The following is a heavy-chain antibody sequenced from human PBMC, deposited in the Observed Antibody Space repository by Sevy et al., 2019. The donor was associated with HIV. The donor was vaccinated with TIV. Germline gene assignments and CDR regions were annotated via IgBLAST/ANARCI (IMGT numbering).Heavy chain of an antibody. J-gene: IGHJ4*02. D-gene: IGHD6-13*01. V-gene: IGHV3-23*01. Sequence: GGSLRLSCAASGFTFDNYAMNWVRQAPGKGLEWDSAISGSGGTTFHAEPVKGRFTISRDNSRNILYLQMKSLRPDDTAVYYCAKDGCSSIYYGELDYWGQGTLVTVSS. CDR2: ISGSGGTT. CDR3: AKDGCSSIYYGELDY. CDR1: GFTFDNYA.